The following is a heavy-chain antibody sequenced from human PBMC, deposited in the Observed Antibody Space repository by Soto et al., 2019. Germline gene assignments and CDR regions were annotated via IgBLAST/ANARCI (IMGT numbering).Heavy chain of an antibody. Sequence: QVQLLESGPGLVKSSQTLSLTGAISGDSVSSNSGVWNWIRQSPSRGLEWLGSTYYRSQGYSDYATSVRSRITLIPDTSKHRFTLHLSSMTPEDTAVYYCVRSSHWAFNSWGQGALVIVSS. CDR3: VRSSHWAFNS. J-gene: IGHJ4*02. V-gene: IGHV6-1*01. D-gene: IGHD7-27*01. CDR2: TYYRSQGYS. CDR1: GDSVSSNSGV.